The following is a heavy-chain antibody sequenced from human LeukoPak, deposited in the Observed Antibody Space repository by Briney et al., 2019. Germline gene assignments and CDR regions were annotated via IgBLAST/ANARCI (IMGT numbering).Heavy chain of an antibody. J-gene: IGHJ5*02. CDR2: ISTTSAYI. D-gene: IGHD3-10*01. Sequence: GGSLRLSCAASGFTFSGYSMNWVRQAPGKGLEWVSSISTTSAYIYYADSVKGRLTTSRDNAKSSLYLEMNSLRAEDTAVYYCARDYLWFGEFNWFDPWGQGTLVTVSS. V-gene: IGHV3-21*01. CDR1: GFTFSGYS. CDR3: ARDYLWFGEFNWFDP.